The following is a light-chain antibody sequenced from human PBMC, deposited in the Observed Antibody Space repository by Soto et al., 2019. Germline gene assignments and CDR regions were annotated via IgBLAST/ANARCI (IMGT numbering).Light chain of an antibody. Sequence: QSVLTQSPSASASLGASVKLTCTLSSGHSSYAIAWHQQQPEKGPRYLMKLNSDGSHSKGDGIPDRFSGSSSGAERYLTISSLQSADEADSYCQTWGTGLAVFGGGTQLTVL. CDR1: SGHSSYA. CDR3: QTWGTGLAV. CDR2: LNSDGSH. V-gene: IGLV4-69*01. J-gene: IGLJ7*01.